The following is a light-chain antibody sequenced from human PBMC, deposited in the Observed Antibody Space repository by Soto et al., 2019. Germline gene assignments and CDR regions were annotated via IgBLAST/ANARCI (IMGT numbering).Light chain of an antibody. CDR1: QSVASS. CDR2: DAS. Sequence: EIVLIQSPGTLSLSPGERGTLSCRASQSVASSLAWYQQKPGQAPRLLIYDASNRATGIPDRFSGSGSGTDFTLTLSRLEPEDFAVYYCQQYVNSPLTFGGGTKVEIK. J-gene: IGKJ4*01. V-gene: IGKV3-20*01. CDR3: QQYVNSPLT.